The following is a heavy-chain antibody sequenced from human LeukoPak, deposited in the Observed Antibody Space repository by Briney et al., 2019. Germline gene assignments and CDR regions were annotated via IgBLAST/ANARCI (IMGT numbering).Heavy chain of an antibody. Sequence: PSETLSLTCTVSGDSISSSTHFWGWIRQPPGKRLEWIGSIYYSGTTYYNPSLKRRVTISVDTSKNQFSLKLSSVTAADTAVYYCARRKVAGTSFDYWGQGTLVTVSS. D-gene: IGHD6-19*01. CDR2: IYYSGTT. CDR3: ARRKVAGTSFDY. V-gene: IGHV4-39*01. J-gene: IGHJ4*02. CDR1: GDSISSSTHF.